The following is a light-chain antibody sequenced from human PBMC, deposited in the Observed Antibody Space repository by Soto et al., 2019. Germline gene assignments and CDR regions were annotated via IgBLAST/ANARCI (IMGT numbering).Light chain of an antibody. Sequence: QMTQSPSSLSAYVGDSVTITCRASQSIGTYLDWYQHKPGKAPKLLTYAASSLQSGVPSRFSGSGSGTDFTLTISSLQPEDFATYYCQESHSTFGQGTKVDIK. CDR3: QESHST. V-gene: IGKV1-39*01. CDR2: AAS. J-gene: IGKJ2*01. CDR1: QSIGTY.